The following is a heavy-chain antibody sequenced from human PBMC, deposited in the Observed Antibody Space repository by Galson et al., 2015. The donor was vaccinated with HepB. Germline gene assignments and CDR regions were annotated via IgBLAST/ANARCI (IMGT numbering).Heavy chain of an antibody. J-gene: IGHJ5*02. CDR3: AREEYDISRVHWFDP. V-gene: IGHV3-7*01. Sequence: SLRLSCAASGFTFSSYWMSWVRQAPGKGLEWVANIKQDGSEKYYVDSVKGRFTISRDNAKNSLYLQMDSLRAEDTAVYYCAREEYDISRVHWFDPWGQGTLVTVSS. CDR1: GFTFSSYW. CDR2: IKQDGSEK. D-gene: IGHD3-9*01.